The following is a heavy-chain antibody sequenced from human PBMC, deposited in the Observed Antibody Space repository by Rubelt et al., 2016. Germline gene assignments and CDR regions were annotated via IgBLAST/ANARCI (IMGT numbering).Heavy chain of an antibody. Sequence: GGGLVQPGGSLRLSCAASGFTFTGYWMPWVRQAPGKGLVWVSRIINDGSTTDYADSVKGRFTISRDNAKNTLFLQMNSLRVEDTAVYYCARKYGDYGMDVWGQGTTVTVSS. CDR3: ARKYGDYGMDV. V-gene: IGHV3-74*01. J-gene: IGHJ6*02. D-gene: IGHD4-17*01. CDR2: IINDGSTT. CDR1: GFTFTGYW.